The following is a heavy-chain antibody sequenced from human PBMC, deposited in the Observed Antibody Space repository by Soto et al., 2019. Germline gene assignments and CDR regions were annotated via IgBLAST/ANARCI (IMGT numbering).Heavy chain of an antibody. V-gene: IGHV3-15*01. CDR1: EFTFSNAW. CDR2: IKSKTDGGTT. CDR3: TTGLGNGGDRYYYYYGMDV. Sequence: EVQLVESGGGLVKPGGSLRLSCAASEFTFSNAWMSWVRQAPGKGLEWVGRIKSKTDGGTTDYAAPVKGRFTISRDDSKNTLYLQMNSLKTEDTAVYYCTTGLGNGGDRYYYYYGMDVWGQGTTVTVSS. D-gene: IGHD2-21*01. J-gene: IGHJ6*02.